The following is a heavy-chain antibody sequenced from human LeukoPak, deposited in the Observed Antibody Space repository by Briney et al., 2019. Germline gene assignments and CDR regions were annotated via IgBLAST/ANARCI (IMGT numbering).Heavy chain of an antibody. D-gene: IGHD3-22*01. CDR1: GFTFSSYG. CDR3: AKFLTDYYDSSGVDY. CDR2: IRYDGSNK. V-gene: IGHV3-30*02. J-gene: IGHJ4*02. Sequence: GGSLRLSCAASGFTFSSYGMHWVRQAPGKGLEWVAFIRYDGSNKYYADSVKGRFTISRDNSKNTLYLQMNSLRAEDTAVYYCAKFLTDYYDSSGVDYWGQGTLVTVSS.